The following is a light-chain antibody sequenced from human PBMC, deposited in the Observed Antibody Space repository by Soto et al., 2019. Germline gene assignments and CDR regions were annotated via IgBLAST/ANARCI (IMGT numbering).Light chain of an antibody. J-gene: IGLJ2*01. V-gene: IGLV1-51*01. CDR2: DNN. CDR1: NSNIGNNY. CDR3: GTWDSSLSAVV. Sequence: QSVLTQPPSVSAAPGQKVTISCSGSNSNIGNNYVSWYQQFPGTAPKFLIYDNNKRPSGIPDRFSGSKSGTSATLGITGLQTGDEADYFCGTWDSSLSAVVFGGGTKLTVL.